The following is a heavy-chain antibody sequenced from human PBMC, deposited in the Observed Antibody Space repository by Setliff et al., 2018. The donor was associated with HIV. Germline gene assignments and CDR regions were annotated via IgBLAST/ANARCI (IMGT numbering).Heavy chain of an antibody. V-gene: IGHV1-69*10. D-gene: IGHD3-3*01. CDR3: ARQFLDWSNDYYSRYYMDV. Sequence: SVKVSCKASGDTFSSYAISWVRQAPGQGLEWMGGIIPILGIANYAQKFQDRVTITADKSTDTAYMELSSLRSEDTAVYYCARQFLDWSNDYYSRYYMDVWGKGTTVTVSS. J-gene: IGHJ6*03. CDR1: GDTFSSYA. CDR2: IIPILGIA.